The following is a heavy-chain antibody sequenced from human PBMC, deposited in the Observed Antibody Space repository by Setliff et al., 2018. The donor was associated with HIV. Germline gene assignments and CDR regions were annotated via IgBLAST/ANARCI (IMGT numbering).Heavy chain of an antibody. V-gene: IGHV1-18*01. J-gene: IGHJ4*02. D-gene: IGHD6-13*01. CDR1: GYTFTSYG. Sequence: WASVKVSCKASGYTFTSYGISWVRQAPGQGLEWMGWITADNGDTNYAQRFKGRVTMTSDTSTSTAYMELRSLRSDDTAVYYCARFSSSRPYYFDYWGQGMLVTVSS. CDR3: ARFSSSRPYYFDY. CDR2: ITADNGDT.